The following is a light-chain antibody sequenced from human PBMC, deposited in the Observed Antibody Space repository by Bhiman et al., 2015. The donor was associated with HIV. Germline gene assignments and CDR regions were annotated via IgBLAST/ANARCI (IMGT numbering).Light chain of an antibody. J-gene: IGLJ1*01. CDR3: CSYAGTYSYV. Sequence: QSALTQPRSVSGSPGQSVTISCSGTSSDVGGHNYVSWYQQHPGKVPKLLIYDVTERPSGVPGRFSGSKSGNTASLTISGLQAEDEADYYCCSYAGTYSYVFGTGTKVTVL. CDR1: SSDVGGHNY. CDR2: DVT. V-gene: IGLV2-11*02.